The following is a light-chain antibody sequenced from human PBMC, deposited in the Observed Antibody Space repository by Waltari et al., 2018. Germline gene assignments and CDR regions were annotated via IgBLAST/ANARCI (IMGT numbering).Light chain of an antibody. CDR1: QSVSSN. CDR3: QQYNKWPLT. J-gene: IGKJ4*01. CDR2: GAS. V-gene: IGKV3-15*01. Sequence: EIVMTQSPATLSVSPGERVPLSCRASQSVSSNLAWYQQKPGQAPRLLIYGASTRATGIPVRFSGSGSGTEFTLTISSLQSEDFAVYYCQQYNKWPLTFGGGTKVEIK.